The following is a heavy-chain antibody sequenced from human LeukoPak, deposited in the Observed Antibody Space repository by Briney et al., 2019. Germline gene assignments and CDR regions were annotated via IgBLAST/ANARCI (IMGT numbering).Heavy chain of an antibody. CDR3: ARDPPVAGYGMDV. V-gene: IGHV3-33*08. D-gene: IGHD6-19*01. CDR2: IWYDGSNK. CDR1: GGSFSGYY. Sequence: LSLTCAVYGGSFSGYYWSWIRQPPGKGLEWVAVIWYDGSNKYYVDSVKGRFTISRDNAKNSLFLQMNSLRAEDTAVYYCARDPPVAGYGMDVWGQGTTVTVSS. J-gene: IGHJ6*02.